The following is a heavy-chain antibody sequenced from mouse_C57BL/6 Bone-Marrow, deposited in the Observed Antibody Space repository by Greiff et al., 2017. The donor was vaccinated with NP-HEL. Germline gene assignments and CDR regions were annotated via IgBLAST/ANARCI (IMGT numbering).Heavy chain of an antibody. CDR2: IYPGSGST. CDR3: ARMNYYGSSHWYFDV. CDR1: GYTFTSYW. V-gene: IGHV1-55*01. Sequence: VQLQQPGAELVKPGASVKMSCKASGYTFTSYWITWVKQRPGQGLEWIGDIYPGSGSTNYNEKFKSKATLTVDTSSSTAYMQLSSLTSEDSAVYYCARMNYYGSSHWYFDVWGTGTTVTVSS. D-gene: IGHD1-1*01. J-gene: IGHJ1*03.